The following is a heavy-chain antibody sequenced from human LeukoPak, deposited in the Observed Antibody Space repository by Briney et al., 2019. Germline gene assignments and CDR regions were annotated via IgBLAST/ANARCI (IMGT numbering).Heavy chain of an antibody. D-gene: IGHD6-19*01. CDR2: INQDESEK. V-gene: IGHV3-7*02. CDR1: GYSFTTYW. CDR3: ARYGNGEWLAHYAFDV. Sequence: GESLKISCKASGYSFTTYWIGWVRQMPGKGLEWVANINQDESEKNYVDSVKGRFTISRDNAKNSLDLQMNSLRAEDTAVYYCARYGNGEWLAHYAFDVWGQGTMVTVSS. J-gene: IGHJ3*01.